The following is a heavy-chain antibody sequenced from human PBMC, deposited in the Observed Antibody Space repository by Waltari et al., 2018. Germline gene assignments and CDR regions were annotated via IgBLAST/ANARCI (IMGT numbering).Heavy chain of an antibody. Sequence: EVQLVESGGGLVKPGGPLRLSCAASGFTFSEYTMSWVRQTPGKGLGLVPSISIFISFIYYADSFTDRCTIARDNAKNSLFLQMNSLRATDTSVYYCVRSDYGDYFCGDYRDQGTVVTVSS. CDR2: ISIFISFI. J-gene: IGHJ4*02. CDR1: GFTFSEYT. CDR3: VRSDYGDYFCGDY. V-gene: IGHV3-21*01. D-gene: IGHD4-17*01.